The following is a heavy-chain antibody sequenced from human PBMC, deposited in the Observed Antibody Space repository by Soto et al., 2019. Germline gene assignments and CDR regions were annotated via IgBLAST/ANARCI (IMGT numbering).Heavy chain of an antibody. Sequence: LSLTCSVSGGSITGSSYYWGWLRQPPGKGLEWIGSIYYSGSTYYNPSLKSRVTLSADTAKNQFSLKLSSVTAADTAVYYCARQGYDSSGYCFDHWGQGTPVTVSS. CDR2: IYYSGST. D-gene: IGHD3-22*01. CDR3: ARQGYDSSGYCFDH. V-gene: IGHV4-39*01. J-gene: IGHJ4*02. CDR1: GGSITGSSYY.